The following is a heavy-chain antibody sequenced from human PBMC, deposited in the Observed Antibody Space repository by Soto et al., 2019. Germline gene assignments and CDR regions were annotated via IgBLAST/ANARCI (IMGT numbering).Heavy chain of an antibody. CDR2: IYHSGST. D-gene: IGHD6-19*01. J-gene: IGHJ4*02. CDR3: ARDKVAGTGIYYFDY. V-gene: IGHV4-4*02. Sequence: QVQLQESGPGLVKPSGTLSLTCAVSGGSISSSNWWSWVRQPPGKGLEWIGEIYHSGSTNYNPSLKSRVTTSVDKCKNLFCLKLSSVTDAHTAVYYCARDKVAGTGIYYFDYWGQGTLVTVSS. CDR1: GGSISSSNW.